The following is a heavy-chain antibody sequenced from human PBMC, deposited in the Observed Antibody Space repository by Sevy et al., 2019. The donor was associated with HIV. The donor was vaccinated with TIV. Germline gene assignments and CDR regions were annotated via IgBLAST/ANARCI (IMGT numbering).Heavy chain of an antibody. CDR2: IYYSGST. CDR3: ARESIATVGDFDY. D-gene: IGHD6-13*01. J-gene: IGHJ4*02. CDR1: GGSINNYY. V-gene: IGHV4-59*01. Sequence: SETLSPTCTVSGGSINNYYWSWIRQPPGKGLQWIGYIYYSGSTNYNPSLKSRVTMSVDTSKNQFSLKLSSVTAADTAIYYCARESIATVGDFDYWGQGTLVTVSS.